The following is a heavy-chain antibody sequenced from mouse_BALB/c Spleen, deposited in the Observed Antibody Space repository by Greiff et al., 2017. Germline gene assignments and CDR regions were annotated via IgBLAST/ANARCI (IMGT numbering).Heavy chain of an antibody. D-gene: IGHD1-1*01. V-gene: IGHV2-9*02. CDR2: IWAGGST. CDR1: GFSLTSYG. Sequence: VQVVESGPGLVAPSQSLSITCTVSGFSLTSYGVHWVRQPPGEGLEWLGVIWAGGSTNYNSALMSRLSISKDNSKSQVFLKMNSLQTDDTAMYYCARDWYYGSSYSPFDYWGQGTTLTVSS. J-gene: IGHJ2*01. CDR3: ARDWYYGSSYSPFDY.